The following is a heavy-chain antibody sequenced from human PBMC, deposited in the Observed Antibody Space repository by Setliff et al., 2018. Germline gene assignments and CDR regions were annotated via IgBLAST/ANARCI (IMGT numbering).Heavy chain of an antibody. CDR3: ARKGISALSGAFDM. D-gene: IGHD1-26*01. CDR2: IYHGGTT. Sequence: SETLSLTCTVSGYSISSGHYWGWIRQPPGKGLEWIGSIYHGGTTYYNPSLKSRVTISVDTSENQIFLKLSSVTAADTAVYYCARKGISALSGAFDMWGQGTMVTVSS. CDR1: GYSISSGHY. V-gene: IGHV4-38-2*02. J-gene: IGHJ3*02.